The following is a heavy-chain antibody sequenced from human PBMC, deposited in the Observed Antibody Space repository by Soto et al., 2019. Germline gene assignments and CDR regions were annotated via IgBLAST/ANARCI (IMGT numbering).Heavy chain of an antibody. CDR1: VDSISSYY. CDR2: IYYSGST. D-gene: IGHD6-6*01. CDR3: AREGIAARRLYYFDY. V-gene: IGHV4-59*01. J-gene: IGHJ4*02. Sequence: NPAETLSLTCTVSVDSISSYYWSWIRQPPGKGLEWIGYIYYSGSTNYNPSLKSRVTISVDTSKNQFSLKLSSVTAADTAVYYCAREGIAARRLYYFDYWGQGTLVTVSS.